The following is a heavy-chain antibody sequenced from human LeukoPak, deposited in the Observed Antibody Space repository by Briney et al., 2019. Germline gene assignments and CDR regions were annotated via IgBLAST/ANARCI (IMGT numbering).Heavy chain of an antibody. Sequence: SETLSLTCTVSGGSISSYYWSWIRQPPGKGLEWIGYIYYSGSTNYNPSLKSRVTISVDTSKNQFSLKLSSVTAADTAVYYCARVRVSYWAQTPMTGNWFDPWGQGTLVTVSS. CDR1: GGSISSYY. CDR2: IYYSGST. J-gene: IGHJ5*02. V-gene: IGHV4-59*01. CDR3: ARVRVSYWAQTPMTGNWFDP. D-gene: IGHD2-21*01.